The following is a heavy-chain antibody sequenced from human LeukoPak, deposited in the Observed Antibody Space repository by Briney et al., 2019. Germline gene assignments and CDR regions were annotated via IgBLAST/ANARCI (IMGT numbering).Heavy chain of an antibody. CDR1: GFTFSTYW. CDR2: IKQGGSEK. CDR3: ARDSAGNDY. J-gene: IGHJ4*02. D-gene: IGHD6-13*01. V-gene: IGHV3-7*01. Sequence: GGSLRLSCAASGFTFSTYWMSWVRQAPGKGLEWVANIKQGGSEKYYVDSVKGRFTISRDNTKNSLYLQMNSLRAEDTAMYYCARDSAGNDYWGQGTLVTVSS.